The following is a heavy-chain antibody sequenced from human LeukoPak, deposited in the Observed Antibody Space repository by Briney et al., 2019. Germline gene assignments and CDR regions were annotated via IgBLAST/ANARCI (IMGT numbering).Heavy chain of an antibody. D-gene: IGHD5-12*01. CDR2: FYYTGTT. J-gene: IGHJ3*02. V-gene: IGHV4-39*01. Sequence: SDTLSLTRILSAGSISSSGYYWDWIRHPPGKGLEWIGNFYYTGTTYYNPSLKSRITITVDTSKNQFSLKLRSVTAADTAVHYCARHSRSGYGDYESAFDIWGQGTMVTVSS. CDR3: ARHSRSGYGDYESAFDI. CDR1: AGSISSSGYY.